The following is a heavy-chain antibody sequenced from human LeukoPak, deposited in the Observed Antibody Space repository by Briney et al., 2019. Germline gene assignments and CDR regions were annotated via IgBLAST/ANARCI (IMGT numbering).Heavy chain of an antibody. D-gene: IGHD3-10*02. Sequence: GGSLRLSCAASGFTFSSYSMDWVRHAPGKGLEWVSSISSSSSYIYYADSVKGRFTISRDNAKNSLYLQMNSLRAEDTAVYYCARVLRESMFVDAFDIWGQGTMVTVSS. CDR1: GFTFSSYS. J-gene: IGHJ3*02. V-gene: IGHV3-21*01. CDR2: ISSSSSYI. CDR3: ARVLRESMFVDAFDI.